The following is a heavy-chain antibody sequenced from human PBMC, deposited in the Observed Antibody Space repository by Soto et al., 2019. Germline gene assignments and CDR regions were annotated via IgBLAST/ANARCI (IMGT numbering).Heavy chain of an antibody. J-gene: IGHJ4*02. CDR1: GGSISSGGYY. CDR3: ARDSYYDSSGYQPRGFDY. V-gene: IGHV4-31*03. CDR2: IYYSGST. Sequence: SETLSLTCTVSGGSISSGGYYWNWIRQHPGKGLEWIGYIYYSGSTYYNPSLKSRVTISVDTSKNQFSLYLQMNSLRAEDTAVYYCARDSYYDSSGYQPRGFDYWGQGTLVTVSS. D-gene: IGHD3-22*01.